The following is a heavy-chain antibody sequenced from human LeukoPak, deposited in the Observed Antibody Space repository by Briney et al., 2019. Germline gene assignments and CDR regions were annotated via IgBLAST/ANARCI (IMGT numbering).Heavy chain of an antibody. CDR2: ISAYKNTK. CDR3: VRDRKGEWPDQHDRFDI. J-gene: IGHJ3*02. CDR1: GFTFSSYG. V-gene: IGHV1-18*01. Sequence: EASVKVSCKASGFTFSSYGISWVRQAPGQGLEWLGWISAYKNTKKYAQTVQDRVTLTTDTSTITAYMELRTLRSDDTAMYYCVRDRKGEWPDQHDRFDIWGQGTMVIVSS. D-gene: IGHD3-3*01.